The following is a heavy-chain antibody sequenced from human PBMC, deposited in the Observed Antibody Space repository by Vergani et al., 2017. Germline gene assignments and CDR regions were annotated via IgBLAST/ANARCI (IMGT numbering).Heavy chain of an antibody. CDR1: GFTFDDYT. CDR2: ISWDGGST. CDR3: AKVGRSGVAGTFGAFDI. D-gene: IGHD6-19*01. Sequence: EVQLVESGGIVVQPGGSLRLSCAASGFTFDDYTMHWVRQAPGKGLEWVSLISWDGGSTYYADAVKGRFTISRDNSKNTLFLHMNSLRPEDTAVYYCAKVGRSGVAGTFGAFDIWGQGTMVTVSS. J-gene: IGHJ3*02. V-gene: IGHV3-43*01.